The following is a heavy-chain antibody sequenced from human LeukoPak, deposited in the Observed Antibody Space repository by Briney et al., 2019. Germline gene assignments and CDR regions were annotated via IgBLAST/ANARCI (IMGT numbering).Heavy chain of an antibody. J-gene: IGHJ4*02. CDR3: ARHMESDYVWGSYRQDYFDY. V-gene: IGHV5-51*01. CDR1: GYNFTSYW. CDR2: IYPGDSDT. D-gene: IGHD3-16*02. Sequence: GESLKISCKGSGYNFTSYWIGWVRQLPGKGLEWMGIIYPGDSDTRYSPSFQGQVTISADKSISTAYLQWSSLKASDTAMYYCARHMESDYVWGSYRQDYFDYWGQGTLVTVSS.